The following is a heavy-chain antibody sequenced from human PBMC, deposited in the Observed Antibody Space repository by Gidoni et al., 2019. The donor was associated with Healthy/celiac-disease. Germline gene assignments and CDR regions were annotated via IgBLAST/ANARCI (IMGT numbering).Heavy chain of an antibody. V-gene: IGHV4-4*07. J-gene: IGHJ3*02. CDR3: ARSVGYCSGGSCYEPDAFDI. CDR1: GGSISSYY. CDR2: IYPSGIT. D-gene: IGHD2-15*01. Sequence: QVQLQESGPGLVKPSETLSLTCTVSGGSISSYYWSWIRQPAGKGLEWIGRIYPSGITNYNPSLKSRVTMSVDTSKNQFSLKLSSVTAADTAVYYCARSVGYCSGGSCYEPDAFDIWGQGTMVTVSS.